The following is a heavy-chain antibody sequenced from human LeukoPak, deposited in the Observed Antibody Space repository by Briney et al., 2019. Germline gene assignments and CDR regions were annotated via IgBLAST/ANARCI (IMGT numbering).Heavy chain of an antibody. CDR1: GGTFSSYA. J-gene: IGHJ4*02. Sequence: GSSVKVSCKASGGTFSSYAISRVRQAPGQGLEWMGGIIPIFGTANYAQKFQGRVTITADESTSTAYMELSSLRSEDTAVYYCASLGSDIVGANYWGQGTLVTVSS. D-gene: IGHD1-26*01. V-gene: IGHV1-69*01. CDR2: IIPIFGTA. CDR3: ASLGSDIVGANY.